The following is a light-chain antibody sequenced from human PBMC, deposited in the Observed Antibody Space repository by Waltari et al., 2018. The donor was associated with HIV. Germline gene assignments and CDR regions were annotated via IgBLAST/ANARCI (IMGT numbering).Light chain of an antibody. CDR1: SSHIGSNT. CDR3: AAWDDSLNGRV. V-gene: IGLV1-44*01. CDR2: SNN. Sequence: QSVLTQPPSASGTTGQRVTISCSGSSSHIGSNTVNWYQQLPGTAPKLLIYSNNQRPSGVPDRFSGSKSGTSASLAISGLQSEDEADYYCAAWDDSLNGRVFGGGTKLTVL. J-gene: IGLJ3*02.